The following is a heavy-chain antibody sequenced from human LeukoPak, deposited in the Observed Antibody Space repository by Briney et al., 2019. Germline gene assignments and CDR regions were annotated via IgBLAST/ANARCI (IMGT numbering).Heavy chain of an antibody. J-gene: IGHJ5*02. D-gene: IGHD2-15*01. CDR2: IYYTGTT. V-gene: IGHV4-39*01. CDR1: GGSISSASYY. Sequence: SETLSLTCNVSGGSISSASYYWGWLRQPPGKGLEWTGSIYYTGTTYYSPSLKSRVTISVHTSKNQLSLKLNSVTAADTAVYYCARQQCNGGSCYSRAIWFDPWGQGTLVTVSS. CDR3: ARQQCNGGSCYSRAIWFDP.